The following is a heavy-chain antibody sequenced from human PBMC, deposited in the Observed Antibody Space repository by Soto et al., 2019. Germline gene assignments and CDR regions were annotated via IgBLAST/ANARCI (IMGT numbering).Heavy chain of an antibody. D-gene: IGHD3-9*01. V-gene: IGHV3-66*01. CDR3: AKLPQYDILTGYLNYFDY. Sequence: GGSLRLSCAASGFTVSSNYMSWVRQAPGKGLEWVSVIFISGSTYYADSVKGRFTISRDNSKNTLYLHMNSLRAEDTAVYYCAKLPQYDILTGYLNYFDYWGQGTLVTVSS. CDR2: IFISGST. CDR1: GFTVSSNY. J-gene: IGHJ4*02.